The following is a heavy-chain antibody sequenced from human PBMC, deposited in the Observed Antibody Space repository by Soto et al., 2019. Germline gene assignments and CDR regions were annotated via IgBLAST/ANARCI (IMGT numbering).Heavy chain of an antibody. CDR3: ARDLSPYDFWSGYFPPTISYYYYGMDV. D-gene: IGHD3-3*01. J-gene: IGHJ6*02. CDR2: ISAYNGNT. Sequence: GASVKVSCKASGYTFTSYGISWVRQAPGQGLEWMGWISAYNGNTNYAQKLQGRVTMTTDTSTSTAYMELRSLGSDDTAVYYCARDLSPYDFWSGYFPPTISYYYYGMDVWGQGTTVIVSS. V-gene: IGHV1-18*04. CDR1: GYTFTSYG.